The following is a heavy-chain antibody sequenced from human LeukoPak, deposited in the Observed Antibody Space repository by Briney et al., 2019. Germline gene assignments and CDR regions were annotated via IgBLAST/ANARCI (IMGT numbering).Heavy chain of an antibody. J-gene: IGHJ4*02. CDR3: VSFYETN. Sequence: YWMHWVRQAPGKGLVWVSHVNSDGSWTSHADSVKGRFTISKDNAKNTVYLQMNNLRTEDTAVYYCVSFYETNWGRGTLVTVSS. D-gene: IGHD2-2*01. CDR2: VNSDGSWT. CDR1: YW. V-gene: IGHV3-74*01.